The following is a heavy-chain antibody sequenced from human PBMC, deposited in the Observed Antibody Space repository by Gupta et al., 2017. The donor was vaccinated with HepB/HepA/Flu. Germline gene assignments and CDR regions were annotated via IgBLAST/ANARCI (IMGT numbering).Heavy chain of an antibody. J-gene: IGHJ4*02. D-gene: IGHD3-22*01. CDR1: GSTFSSYA. CDR2: ISYDGSNK. CDR3: ARDPSMIVVVITPYYFDY. Sequence: QVQLVESGGGVVQPGRSLRLSCAASGSTFSSYAMPWVSQAPGKGLEWVAVISYDGSNKYYADSVKGRFTISRDNSKNTLYLQMNSLRAEDTAVYYCARDPSMIVVVITPYYFDYWGQGTLVTVSS. V-gene: IGHV3-30-3*01.